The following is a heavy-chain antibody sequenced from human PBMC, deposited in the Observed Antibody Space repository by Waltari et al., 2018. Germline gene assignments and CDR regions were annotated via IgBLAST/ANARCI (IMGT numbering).Heavy chain of an antibody. CDR2: IYHSGST. V-gene: IGHV4-38-2*01. J-gene: IGHJ5*02. D-gene: IGHD3-10*01. Sequence: QVQLQESGPGLVKPSETLSLTCAVSGYSISSGYYWGWIRQPPGKGLEWIGSIYHSGSTSYDPSPKRRVTISVDPSKNQFSLKLSSVPAADTAVYYCARVFQGSSYGSGSYYPWFDPWGQGTLVTVSS. CDR1: GYSISSGYY. CDR3: ARVFQGSSYGSGSYYPWFDP.